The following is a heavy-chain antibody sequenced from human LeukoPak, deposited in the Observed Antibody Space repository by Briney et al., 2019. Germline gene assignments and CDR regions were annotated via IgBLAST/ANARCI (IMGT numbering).Heavy chain of an antibody. D-gene: IGHD1-26*01. V-gene: IGHV3-21*01. CDR1: GFTFSSYS. Sequence: SGGSLRLSCAASGFTFSSYSMNWVRQAPGKGLEWVSSISSSSSYIYYADSVKGRFTISRDNAKNSLYLRMNSLRAEDTAVYYCARRGVLGAKVFDIWGQGTMVTVSS. CDR3: ARRGVLGAKVFDI. CDR2: ISSSSSYI. J-gene: IGHJ3*02.